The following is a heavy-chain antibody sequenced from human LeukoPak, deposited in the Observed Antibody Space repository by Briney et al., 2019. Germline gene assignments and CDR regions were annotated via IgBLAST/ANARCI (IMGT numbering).Heavy chain of an antibody. V-gene: IGHV3-23*01. CDR2: ISVSGGST. CDR3: AKSTLQSGSYYHIYYYDGMDV. Sequence: GGSLRLSCAASGFTFSSYAMSWVRQAPVKGLEWVSAISVSGGSTYYADSVKGRFTISRDNSKNTLYLQMNSLRAEDTAVYYCAKSTLQSGSYYHIYYYDGMDVWGQGTTVTVSS. J-gene: IGHJ6*02. D-gene: IGHD1-26*01. CDR1: GFTFSSYA.